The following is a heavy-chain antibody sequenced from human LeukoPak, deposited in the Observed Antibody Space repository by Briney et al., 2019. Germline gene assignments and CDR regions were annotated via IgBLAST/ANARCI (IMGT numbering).Heavy chain of an antibody. J-gene: IGHJ4*02. D-gene: IGHD3-22*01. CDR2: IIPIFGTA. CDR3: ARWSGDYYDSSGYYC. Sequence: SVKVSCKASGGTFSSYAISWVRQAPGQGLEWMGGIIPIFGTANYAQKFQGRVTITADESTSTAYMELSSLRSEDTAVYYCARWSGDYYDSSGYYCWGQGTLVTVSS. V-gene: IGHV1-69*13. CDR1: GGTFSSYA.